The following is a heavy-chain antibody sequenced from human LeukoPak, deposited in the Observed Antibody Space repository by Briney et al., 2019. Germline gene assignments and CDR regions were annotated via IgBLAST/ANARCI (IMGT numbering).Heavy chain of an antibody. CDR1: GFTFSSYA. CDR2: ISASGSNT. D-gene: IGHD3-16*01. J-gene: IGHJ4*02. Sequence: GGSLRLSCAASGFTFSSYAMSWVRQAPGKGLQWVAVISASGSNTYYADSVKGRFTISRDNSKNTLYLQMNSLRAEDTAVYYCAKDLGQGENLDWGQGTLVTVSS. CDR3: AKDLGQGENLD. V-gene: IGHV3-23*01.